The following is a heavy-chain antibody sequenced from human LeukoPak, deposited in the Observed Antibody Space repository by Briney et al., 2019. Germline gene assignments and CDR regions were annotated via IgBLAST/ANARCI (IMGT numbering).Heavy chain of an antibody. CDR1: GGSISSYY. CDR3: ARDRAAAPDNWFDP. J-gene: IGHJ5*02. Sequence: PSENLSLNCTVSGGSISSYYWSWIRQPPGKGLEWIGYIYYSGSTNYNPSLKSRVTISVDTSKNQFSLQLSSVTAADPAVYYCARDRAAAPDNWFDPWGQGTLVTVSS. CDR2: IYYSGST. D-gene: IGHD6-13*01. V-gene: IGHV4-59*01.